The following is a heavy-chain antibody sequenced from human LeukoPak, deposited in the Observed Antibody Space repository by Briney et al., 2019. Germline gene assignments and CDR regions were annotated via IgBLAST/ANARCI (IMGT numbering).Heavy chain of an antibody. J-gene: IGHJ5*02. CDR3: TMAAIPTNWFDP. Sequence: SETLSLTCTVSGSSISSYYWSWIRQPPGKGLEWIGYIYYSGSTNYNPSLKSRVTISVDTSKNQFSLKLSSVTAADTAVYYCTMAAIPTNWFDPWGQGTLVTVSS. CDR1: GSSISSYY. V-gene: IGHV4-59*01. D-gene: IGHD3-10*01. CDR2: IYYSGST.